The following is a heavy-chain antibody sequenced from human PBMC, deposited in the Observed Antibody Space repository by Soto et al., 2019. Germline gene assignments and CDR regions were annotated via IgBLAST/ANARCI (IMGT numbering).Heavy chain of an antibody. CDR2: INAGNGNT. J-gene: IGHJ6*02. D-gene: IGHD7-27*01. V-gene: IGHV1-3*01. Sequence: ASVKVSCKASGYTFTSYYMHWVRQAPGQGLEWMGWINAGNGNTKYSQKFQGRVTITRDTSASTAYMELSSLTSEDTAVYYCARDWARAEDVWGQGTTVTVSS. CDR1: GYTFTSYY. CDR3: ARDWARAEDV.